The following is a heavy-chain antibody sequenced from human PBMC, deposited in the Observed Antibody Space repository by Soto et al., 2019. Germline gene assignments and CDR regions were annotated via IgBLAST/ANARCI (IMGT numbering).Heavy chain of an antibody. CDR2: IYYSGST. Sequence: SETLSLTCTVSGGSISSGGYYWSWIRQHPGKGLEWIGYIYYSGSTYYNPSLKSRVTISVDTSKNQFSLKLSSVTAADTAVYYCAREVGGTSYYYYGMDVWGQGTTVTAP. CDR1: GGSISSGGYY. CDR3: AREVGGTSYYYYGMDV. J-gene: IGHJ6*02. D-gene: IGHD1-26*01. V-gene: IGHV4-31*03.